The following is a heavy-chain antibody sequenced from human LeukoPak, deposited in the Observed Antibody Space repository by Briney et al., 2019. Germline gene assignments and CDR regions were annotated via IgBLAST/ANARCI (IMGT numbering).Heavy chain of an antibody. CDR1: GFKFSDCG. CDR2: ISGGSSHI. Sequence: GGSLSLACSGPGFKFSDCGLNWVRQAPGKGLEWVSSISGGSSHIYYADSIKGRFTISRDNAKNSVYLQMNSLRDEDTAVYYCTRAYPPLRTAAAGDLWGLGTLVSVSS. CDR3: TRAYPPLRTAAAGDL. D-gene: IGHD6-13*01. J-gene: IGHJ5*02. V-gene: IGHV3-21*06.